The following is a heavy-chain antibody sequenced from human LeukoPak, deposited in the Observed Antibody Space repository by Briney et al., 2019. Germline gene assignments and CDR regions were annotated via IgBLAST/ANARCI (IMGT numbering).Heavy chain of an antibody. J-gene: IGHJ4*02. V-gene: IGHV4-59*05. CDR1: GGSISSYY. Sequence: PSETLSLTCTVSGGSISSYYWSWIRQPPGKGLEWIGSIYYSGSTYYNPSLKSRVTISVDTSKNQFSLKLSSVTAADTAVYYCARHSYCSGGSCYSGVFDYWGQGTLVTVSS. CDR3: ARHSYCSGGSCYSGVFDY. D-gene: IGHD2-15*01. CDR2: IYYSGST.